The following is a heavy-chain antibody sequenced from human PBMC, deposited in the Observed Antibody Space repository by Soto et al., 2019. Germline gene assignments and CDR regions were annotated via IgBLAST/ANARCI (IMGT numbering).Heavy chain of an antibody. CDR3: ARDLYYDFWSGNYFYYYYYGMDV. CDR1: GYAFSSYA. Sequence: ASVKVSCKASGYAFSSYAISWVRQAPGQGLEWMGGIIPIFGTANYAQKFQGRVTITRDTSASTAYMELSSLRSEDTAVYYCARDLYYDFWSGNYFYYYYYGMDVWGQGTTVTVSS. V-gene: IGHV1-69*05. CDR2: IIPIFGTA. D-gene: IGHD3-3*01. J-gene: IGHJ6*02.